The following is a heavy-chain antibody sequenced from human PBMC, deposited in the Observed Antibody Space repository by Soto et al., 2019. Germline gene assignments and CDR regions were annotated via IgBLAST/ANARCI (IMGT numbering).Heavy chain of an antibody. D-gene: IGHD3-9*01. V-gene: IGHV4-34*01. J-gene: IGHJ6*02. CDR3: ARSGPLLRYFDWLLSPRGTMDV. CDR1: GGSFSGYY. Sequence: SETLSLTCAVYGGSFSGYYWSWIRQPPGKGLEWIGEINHSGSTNYNPSLKSRVTISVDTSKNQFSLKLSSVTAADTAVYYCARSGPLLRYFDWLLSPRGTMDVWGQGTTVTVSS. CDR2: INHSGST.